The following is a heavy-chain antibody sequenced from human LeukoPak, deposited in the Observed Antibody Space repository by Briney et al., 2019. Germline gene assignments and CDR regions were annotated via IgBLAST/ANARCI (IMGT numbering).Heavy chain of an antibody. CDR3: AKGLAAAGLYFDY. J-gene: IGHJ4*02. V-gene: IGHV3-30*02. CDR1: GFTFNYYG. Sequence: GGSLRLSCAASGFTFNYYGMHWVRRAPGKGLEWVAFIRYDGSDKYYADSVKGRFTISRDNSKNTLYLQMNSLRAEDTAVYYCAKGLAAAGLYFDYWGQGTLVTVSS. D-gene: IGHD6-13*01. CDR2: IRYDGSDK.